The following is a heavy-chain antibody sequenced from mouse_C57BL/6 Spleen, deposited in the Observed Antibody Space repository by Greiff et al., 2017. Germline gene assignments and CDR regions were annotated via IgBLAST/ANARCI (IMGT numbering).Heavy chain of an antibody. J-gene: IGHJ3*01. CDR1: GYTFTSYW. Sequence: QVQLQQPGAELVKPGASVKLSCKASGYTFTSYWMHWVKQRPGQGLEWIGMIHPNSGRTNYNEKFKSKATLTVDKSSSTAYMQLSSLTSEDSAVYYCATDGGYAFAYWGKGTLVTVSA. D-gene: IGHD2-2*01. V-gene: IGHV1-64*01. CDR2: IHPNSGRT. CDR3: ATDGGYAFAY.